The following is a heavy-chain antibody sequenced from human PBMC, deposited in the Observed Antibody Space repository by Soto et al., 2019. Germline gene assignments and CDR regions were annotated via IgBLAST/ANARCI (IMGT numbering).Heavy chain of an antibody. D-gene: IGHD2-15*01. V-gene: IGHV4-34*01. CDR2: INHSGST. CDR1: GGSFSGYY. CDR3: ASLLGYCSGGSCYSNYYYGMDV. Sequence: QVQLQQWGAGLLKPSETLSLTCAVYGGSFSGYYWSWIRQPPGKGLEWIGEINHSGSTNYNPSLTSRVTISVDTSKNHFSLKLSSVTASDTAVYYCASLLGYCSGGSCYSNYYYGMDVWGQGTTVTVSS. J-gene: IGHJ6*02.